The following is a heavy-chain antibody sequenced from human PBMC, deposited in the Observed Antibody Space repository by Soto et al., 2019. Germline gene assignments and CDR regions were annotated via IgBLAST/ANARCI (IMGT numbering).Heavy chain of an antibody. CDR2: IYYIGTS. V-gene: IGHV4-31*01. J-gene: IGHJ2*01. Sequence: QVQLQESGPGLVKPSQTLSLTCTVSGASISSGSYYWGCIRQHPRKALERIGFIYYIGTSYYNPSLGSLITLSVDTSTNHFSLNLTSVTAAVTAVYSCARVLRDVLSDRYFWYFDLCVRGTLVTVSS. CDR1: GASISSGSYY. CDR3: ARVLRDVLSDRYFWYFDL. D-gene: IGHD3-16*02.